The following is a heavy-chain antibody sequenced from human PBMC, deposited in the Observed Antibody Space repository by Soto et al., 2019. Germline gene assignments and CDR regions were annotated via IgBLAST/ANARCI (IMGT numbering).Heavy chain of an antibody. J-gene: IGHJ6*02. CDR3: AKDRAAAGTYYYYGMDV. CDR2: ISWNSGRI. Sequence: GGSLRLSCAASGFTFYDYGMHWVRQAPGKGLEWVSGISWNSGRIGYADSVKGRFTISRDNAKNSLYLQMNSLRAEDTALYYCAKDRAAAGTYYYYGMDVWGQGTTVTVSS. V-gene: IGHV3-9*01. CDR1: GFTFYDYG. D-gene: IGHD6-13*01.